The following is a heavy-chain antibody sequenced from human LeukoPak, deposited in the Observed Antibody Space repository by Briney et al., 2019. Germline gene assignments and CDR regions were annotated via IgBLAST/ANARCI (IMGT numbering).Heavy chain of an antibody. J-gene: IGHJ3*01. V-gene: IGHV3-7*01. CDR3: ARDPYDRGGYGAFDL. CDR2: IRLDGSGE. D-gene: IGHD3-22*01. CDR1: GFTFSHYW. Sequence: GGSLRVSCTASGFTFSHYWMTWVRQAPGKGLEWVANIRLDGSGEYYVDSLKGRFTISRDNAKNSLYLQMNSLRAEDTAMYYCARDPYDRGGYGAFDLWGQGTMVTVSS.